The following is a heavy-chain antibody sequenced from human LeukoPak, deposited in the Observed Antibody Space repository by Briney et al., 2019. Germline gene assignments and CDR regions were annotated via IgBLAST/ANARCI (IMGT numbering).Heavy chain of an antibody. CDR1: GGSISSYY. D-gene: IGHD3-10*01. CDR3: ARLPARSGRFDY. CDR2: IYYSGST. V-gene: IGHV4-59*01. Sequence: SETLSLTCTVSGGSISSYYWSWIRQPPGKGLEWIGYIYYSGSTNYNPSLNSRVTISVDTSKNQFSLKLSSVTAADTAVYYCARLPARSGRFDYWGQGTLVTVSS. J-gene: IGHJ4*02.